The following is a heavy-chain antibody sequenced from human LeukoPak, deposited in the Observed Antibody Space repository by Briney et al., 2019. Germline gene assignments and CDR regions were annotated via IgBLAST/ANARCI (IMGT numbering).Heavy chain of an antibody. V-gene: IGHV4-59*11. CDR1: GGSLNSHY. J-gene: IGHJ5*02. Sequence: KPSETLSLTCTVSGGSLNSHYWAWIRQPPGKGLEWIGYIYYNGNTNYNPSLKSLVTISVDTSKNQFSLRLISVTAADTAVYYCARQTGRFDPWGQGTLVTVSS. CDR2: IYYNGNT. CDR3: ARQTGRFDP.